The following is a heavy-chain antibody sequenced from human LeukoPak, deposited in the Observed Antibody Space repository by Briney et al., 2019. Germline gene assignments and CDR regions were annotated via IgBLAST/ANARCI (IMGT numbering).Heavy chain of an antibody. V-gene: IGHV3-23*01. CDR1: GFTFSSYA. CDR2: ISGSGGST. CDR3: AKALSEIYCSSTSCYLLDY. J-gene: IGHJ4*02. D-gene: IGHD2-2*01. Sequence: GRSLRLSCAASGFTFSSYAMSWVRQAPGKGLEWVSAISGSGGSTYYADSVKGRFTISRDNSKNTLYLQMNSLRAEDTAVYYCAKALSEIYCSSTSCYLLDYWGQGTLVTVSS.